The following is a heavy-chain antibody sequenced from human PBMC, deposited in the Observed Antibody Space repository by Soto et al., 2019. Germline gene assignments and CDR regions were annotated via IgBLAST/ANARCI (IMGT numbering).Heavy chain of an antibody. D-gene: IGHD6-13*01. Sequence: PGGSLRLSCAASGFTFSSYSMNWVRQAPGRALEWVSYISIRSTTIYYADSVKGRFTISRDDAKNSLFLQMNSLRDEDTAAYYCARDNGIAGSFDPWGQGTLVTVSS. CDR1: GFTFSSYS. V-gene: IGHV3-48*02. CDR3: ARDNGIAGSFDP. CDR2: ISIRSTTI. J-gene: IGHJ5*02.